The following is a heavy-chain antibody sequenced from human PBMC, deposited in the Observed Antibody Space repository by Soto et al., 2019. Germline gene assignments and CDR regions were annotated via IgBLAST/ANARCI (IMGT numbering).Heavy chain of an antibody. D-gene: IGHD6-13*01. J-gene: IGHJ6*02. Sequence: ASVKVSCKASGYTFTNYATHWVRQAPGQRLEWMGWINPNSGNTGYAQKFQGRVTMTRDTSTSTVYMELSSLRSEDTAVYYCARGAAAGHYYYYYGMDVWGQGTTVTVSS. CDR2: INPNSGNT. CDR1: GYTFTNYA. CDR3: ARGAAAGHYYYYYGMDV. V-gene: IGHV1-8*02.